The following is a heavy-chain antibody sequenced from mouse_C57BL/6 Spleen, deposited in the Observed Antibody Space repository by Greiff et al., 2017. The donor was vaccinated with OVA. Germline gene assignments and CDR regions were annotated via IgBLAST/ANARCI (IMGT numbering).Heavy chain of an antibody. J-gene: IGHJ3*01. CDR2: ISSGGSYT. V-gene: IGHV5-6*01. Sequence: EVHLVESGGDLVKPGGSLKLSCAASGFTFSSYGMSWVRQTPDKRLEWVATISSGGSYTYYPDSVKGRFTISRDNAKNTLYLQMSHLKSEDTAMYYCARRGFHYYGSSYPEFAYWGQGTLVTVSA. D-gene: IGHD1-1*01. CDR1: GFTFSSYG. CDR3: ARRGFHYYGSSYPEFAY.